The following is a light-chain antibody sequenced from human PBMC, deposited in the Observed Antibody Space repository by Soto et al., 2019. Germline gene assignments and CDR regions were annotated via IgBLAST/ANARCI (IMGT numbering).Light chain of an antibody. J-gene: IGKJ2*01. CDR2: DVS. Sequence: DIQLTQSPSALSVSVGDRVTITCQASHDITNFLNWYQQKPGKAPKLLIYDVSKLETGVPSRFSGSGSGTEFTLTISSLQPDDFATYFCQQYHTYSYTFGQGTKVDIK. CDR3: QQYHTYSYT. V-gene: IGKV1-33*01. CDR1: HDITNF.